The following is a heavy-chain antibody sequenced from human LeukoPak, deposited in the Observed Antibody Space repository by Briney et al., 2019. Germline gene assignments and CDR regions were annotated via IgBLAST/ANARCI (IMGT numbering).Heavy chain of an antibody. CDR1: GYTFTSYG. Sequence: GASVKVSCKASGYTFTSYGISWVRQAPGQGLEWMGWISAYNGNTNYAQKLQGRVTMTTDTSTSTAYMELRSLRSDDTAVYYCATSSPVYSSSWYGEEFDYWGQGTLVTVSS. V-gene: IGHV1-18*01. J-gene: IGHJ4*02. CDR2: ISAYNGNT. D-gene: IGHD6-13*01. CDR3: ATSSPVYSSSWYGEEFDY.